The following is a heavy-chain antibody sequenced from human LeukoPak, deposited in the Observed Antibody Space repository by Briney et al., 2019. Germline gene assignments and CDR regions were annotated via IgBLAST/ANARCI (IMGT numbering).Heavy chain of an antibody. Sequence: PGGSLRLSCAASGFTFGDHYMDWVRQAPGEGLEWVGRIRNKTYRYTTEYAASVKGIFTISIADSQKSLYLQMNSLKTEDTAVYYCVRSEALHAFDIWGQGTMVTVSS. J-gene: IGHJ3*02. CDR3: VRSEALHAFDI. CDR1: GFTFGDHY. V-gene: IGHV3-72*01. D-gene: IGHD6-6*01. CDR2: IRNKTYRYTT.